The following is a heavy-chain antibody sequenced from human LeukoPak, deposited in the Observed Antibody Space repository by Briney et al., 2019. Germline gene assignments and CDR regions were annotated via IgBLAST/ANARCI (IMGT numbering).Heavy chain of an antibody. D-gene: IGHD3-3*01. V-gene: IGHV4-38-2*02. CDR2: IYHSGST. CDR1: GYSISSGYY. CDR3: ARQHYDFWSGHTAYYFDY. J-gene: IGHJ4*02. Sequence: SETLSLTCTVSGYSISSGYYWGWIRQPPGKGLEWIGSIYHSGSTHYNPSLKSRVTISVDTSKNQFSLKLSSVTAADTAVYYCARQHYDFWSGHTAYYFDYWGQGTLVTVSS.